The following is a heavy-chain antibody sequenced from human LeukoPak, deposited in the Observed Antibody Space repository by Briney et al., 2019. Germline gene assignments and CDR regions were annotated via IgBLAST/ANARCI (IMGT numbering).Heavy chain of an antibody. Sequence: PSETLSLTCSVSSGFITAYYWSWIRQPPGKGLEWIGYVYYTGSTEYNPPLRSRVTISLEMSTHQFSLNLTSVTAADTAVYYCATNTGTVFDYWGQGALVTVSS. D-gene: IGHD7-27*01. J-gene: IGHJ4*02. CDR1: SGFITAYY. CDR3: ATNTGTVFDY. V-gene: IGHV4-59*01. CDR2: VYYTGST.